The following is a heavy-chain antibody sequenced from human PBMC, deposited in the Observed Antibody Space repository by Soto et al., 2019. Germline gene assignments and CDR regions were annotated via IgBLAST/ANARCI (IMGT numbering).Heavy chain of an antibody. V-gene: IGHV3-30*18. Sequence: GGSLRLSCAASGFTFSSYGMHWVRQAPGKGLEWVAVISYDGSNKYYADSVKGRFTISRDNSKNTLYLQMNSLRAEDTAVYYGAKSHYDFWSGYWSLYYYGMDVWGQGTTVTVSS. CDR3: AKSHYDFWSGYWSLYYYGMDV. CDR1: GFTFSSYG. J-gene: IGHJ6*02. CDR2: ISYDGSNK. D-gene: IGHD3-3*01.